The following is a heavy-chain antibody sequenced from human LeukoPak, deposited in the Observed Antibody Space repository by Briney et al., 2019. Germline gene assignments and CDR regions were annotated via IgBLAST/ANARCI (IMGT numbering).Heavy chain of an antibody. Sequence: PGGSLRLSCAASGFTFSSYSMNWVRQAPGKGLEWVSSINSSSSYIYYADSVKGRSTISRDNAKNSLYLQMTSLRAEDTAVYYCARDDGGYDLDYWGQGTLVTVSS. V-gene: IGHV3-21*01. CDR1: GFTFSSYS. J-gene: IGHJ4*02. D-gene: IGHD5-12*01. CDR3: ARDDGGYDLDY. CDR2: INSSSSYI.